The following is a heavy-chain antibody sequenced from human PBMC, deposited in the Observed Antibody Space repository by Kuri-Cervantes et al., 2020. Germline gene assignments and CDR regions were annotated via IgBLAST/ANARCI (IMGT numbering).Heavy chain of an antibody. J-gene: IGHJ5*02. CDR3: ARGRGSIFHWFDP. CDR1: GGSISTYY. V-gene: IGHV4-59*01. D-gene: IGHD3-9*01. CDR2: IYYSGST. Sequence: SETLSLTCTVSGGSISTYYWSWVRQPPGKGLEWIAYIYYSGSTNYNPSLKSRVTISVDTSKNQFSLKLSSVTAADTAVYYCARGRGSIFHWFDPWGQGTLVTVSS.